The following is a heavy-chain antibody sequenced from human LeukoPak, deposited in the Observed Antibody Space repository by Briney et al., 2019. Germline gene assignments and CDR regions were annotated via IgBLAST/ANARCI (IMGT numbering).Heavy chain of an antibody. D-gene: IGHD3-22*01. CDR2: ISSSGST. J-gene: IGHJ3*02. CDR1: GDSISSGDYY. V-gene: IGHV4-61*02. Sequence: SETLSLTCTVAGDSISSGDYYWSWIRQPAGKGLEWIGRISSSGSTNYNPSLKSRVTISVDTSKNQFSLKLSSVTAADTAVYFCARGPYSYDSSGAFDIWGQGTMVTVSS. CDR3: ARGPYSYDSSGAFDI.